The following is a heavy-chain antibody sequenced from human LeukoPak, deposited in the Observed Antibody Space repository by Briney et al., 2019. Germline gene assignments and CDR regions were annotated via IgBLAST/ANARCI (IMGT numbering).Heavy chain of an antibody. CDR1: GFTFSSNS. Sequence: GALRLSCAASGFTFSSNSMSWVHQAPGKGLEWVSLIYSGGSAYYADSVKGRFTIARDNSRNTLYLQMNSLKAEDTAVYYCARDHRELSGNLDWGQGTLVTVSS. CDR3: ARDHRELSGNLD. D-gene: IGHD1-7*01. V-gene: IGHV3-53*01. J-gene: IGHJ4*02. CDR2: IYSGGSA.